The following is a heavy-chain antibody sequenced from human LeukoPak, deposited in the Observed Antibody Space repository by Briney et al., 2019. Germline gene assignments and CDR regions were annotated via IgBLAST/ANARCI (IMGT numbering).Heavy chain of an antibody. D-gene: IGHD3-9*01. J-gene: IGHJ4*02. CDR3: ARVRRSYFDSYYFDY. V-gene: IGHV3-30*04. Sequence: GGSLRLSCAASGFTFSSYAMHWVRQAPGKGLEWVAVISYDGSNKYYADSVEGRFTISRDNSKNTLYLQMNSLRAEDTAVYYCARVRRSYFDSYYFDYWGQGTLVTVSS. CDR1: GFTFSSYA. CDR2: ISYDGSNK.